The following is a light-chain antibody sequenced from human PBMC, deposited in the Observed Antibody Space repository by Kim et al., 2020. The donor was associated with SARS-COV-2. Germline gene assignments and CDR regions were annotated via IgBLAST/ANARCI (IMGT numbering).Light chain of an antibody. CDR2: KVS. CDR1: RNLVHSNGNTY. J-gene: IGKJ2*01. V-gene: IGKV2-30*02. CDR3: MQCTHLYT. Sequence: DVVMTQSPLSLPVILGQSASISCRSSRNLVHSNGNTYLHWFQQRPGQSPRRLIYKVSNRDSGVPDRFSGSGSGTDFTLKISRVEAEDVGVYYCMQCTHLYTFGPGTKLEI.